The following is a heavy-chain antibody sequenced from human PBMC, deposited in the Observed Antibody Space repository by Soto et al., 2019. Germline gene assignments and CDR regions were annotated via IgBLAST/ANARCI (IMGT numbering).Heavy chain of an antibody. V-gene: IGHV4-31*03. CDR1: GGSISSGGYY. Sequence: SETLSLTCTVSGGSISSGGYYWNWIRQHPGKGLEWIGYIYYSGSTYYNPSLKSRVTISVDTSKNQFSLKLSSVTAADTAVYYCARRPQDCSGGRCYLYFHHWGQGTLVTVS. CDR2: IYYSGST. J-gene: IGHJ1*01. D-gene: IGHD2-15*01. CDR3: ARRPQDCSGGRCYLYFHH.